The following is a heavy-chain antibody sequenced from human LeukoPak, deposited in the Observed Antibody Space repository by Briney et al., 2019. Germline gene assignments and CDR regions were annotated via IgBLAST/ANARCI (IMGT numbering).Heavy chain of an antibody. D-gene: IGHD3-10*01. J-gene: IGHJ5*02. CDR3: ARGSGLYGSGSYNWFDP. CDR2: IYPGDSDT. Sequence: GESPNLSCKGSGYSFTSYWIGWVRQMPGKGLEWMGIIYPGDSDTRYSPSFQGQVTISADKSISTAYLQWSSLKASDTAMYYCARGSGLYGSGSYNWFDPWGQGTLVTVSS. V-gene: IGHV5-51*01. CDR1: GYSFTSYW.